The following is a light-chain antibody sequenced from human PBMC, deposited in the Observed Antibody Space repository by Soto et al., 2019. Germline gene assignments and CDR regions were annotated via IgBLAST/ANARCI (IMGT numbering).Light chain of an antibody. CDR1: QTVSSY. CDR3: QQRNNWYFRT. V-gene: IGKV3-11*01. CDR2: YAS. J-gene: IGKJ4*01. Sequence: DIELTQSPSTLSVSVGERATLSCRASQTVSSYLAWYQQKPGQAPKFLIYYASNRATGIPARFSGSGSGTDYSPTISNLEPDDYVASYCQQRNNWYFRTFGGGTKVEIK.